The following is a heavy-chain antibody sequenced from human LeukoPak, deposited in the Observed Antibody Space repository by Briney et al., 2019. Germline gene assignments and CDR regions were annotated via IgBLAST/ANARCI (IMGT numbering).Heavy chain of an antibody. CDR3: AKDKSSSWLEEYYYYYYYMDV. D-gene: IGHD6-13*01. Sequence: PGGSLRLSCAASGFTFSSYWMHWVRQAPGKGLVWVSRINSDGSSTSYADSVKGRFTISRDNAKNTLYLQMNSLRAEDTAVYYCAKDKSSSWLEEYYYYYYYMDVWGKGTTVTISS. J-gene: IGHJ6*03. CDR2: INSDGSST. V-gene: IGHV3-74*01. CDR1: GFTFSSYW.